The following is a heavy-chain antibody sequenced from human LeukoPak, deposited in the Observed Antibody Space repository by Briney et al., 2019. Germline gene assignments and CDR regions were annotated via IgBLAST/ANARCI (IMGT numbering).Heavy chain of an antibody. Sequence: PSETLSLTCTVSGGSLSSFHWSWIRQPPGKGLEWIGYIYYSGSTSYNPSLKSRVTISIDTSKNQFSLKLSPVTAADTAVYYCARRPGSFTFDHWGQGILLTVSS. CDR3: ARRPGSFTFDH. J-gene: IGHJ4*02. CDR1: GGSLSSFH. V-gene: IGHV4-59*12. D-gene: IGHD2-2*01. CDR2: IYYSGST.